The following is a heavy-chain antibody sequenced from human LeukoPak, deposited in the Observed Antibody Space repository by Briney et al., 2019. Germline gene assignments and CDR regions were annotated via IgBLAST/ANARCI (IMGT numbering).Heavy chain of an antibody. CDR2: IYYSGST. Sequence: SETLSLTCTVSGVSISSYYWSWLRQPPGKGLEWLGYIYYSGSTNYNPSLKSRVTISVDTSKNQFSLKLSSVTAADTAVYYCARDSSGWYYFDYWGQGTLVTVSS. CDR3: ARDSSGWYYFDY. J-gene: IGHJ4*02. D-gene: IGHD6-19*01. V-gene: IGHV4-59*01. CDR1: GVSISSYY.